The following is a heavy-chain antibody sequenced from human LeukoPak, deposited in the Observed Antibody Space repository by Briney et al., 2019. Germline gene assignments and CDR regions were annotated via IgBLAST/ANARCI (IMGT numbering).Heavy chain of an antibody. J-gene: IGHJ4*02. CDR1: GDSFSSVTDY. D-gene: IGHD6-13*01. Sequence: SETLSLTCTVSGDSFSSVTDYWAWIRQPPGKGLEWIASGDYSGGTYYNPSLESRVAISADMSKNQISLKLTSVTGADTAVYYCAGERGEEYSSGWYKTNYFDNWGQGIRVTVSS. CDR3: AGERGEEYSSGWYKTNYFDN. V-gene: IGHV4-39*07. CDR2: GDYSGGT.